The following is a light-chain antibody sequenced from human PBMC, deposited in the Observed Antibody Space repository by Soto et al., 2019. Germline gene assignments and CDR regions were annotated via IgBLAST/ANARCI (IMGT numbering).Light chain of an antibody. V-gene: IGLV2-23*01. CDR1: SGDIGGYDY. CDR3: CSYAGNSSFV. J-gene: IGLJ1*01. Sequence: QSVLTQPPSASGSPGQSVTISCTGTSGDIGGYDYVSWYQQHPGKAPKLMIYEGSKWPSGVSNRFSGSKSGNTASLTISGLQAEDEADYYCCSYAGNSSFVFGTGTKLTVL. CDR2: EGS.